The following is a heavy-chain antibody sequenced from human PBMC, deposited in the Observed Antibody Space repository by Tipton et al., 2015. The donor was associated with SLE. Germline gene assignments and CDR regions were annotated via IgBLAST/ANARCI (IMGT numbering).Heavy chain of an antibody. J-gene: IGHJ4*02. D-gene: IGHD3-22*01. CDR3: ARGAARGDYDSSGYYTWDY. CDR1: GGSFSGYY. CDR2: IYYSGST. V-gene: IGHV4-59*01. Sequence: TLSLTCAVYGGSFSGYYWSWIRQSPGKGLEWIGYIYYSGSTNYNPSLKSRVTISVDTSKSQFSLKLRSVTAADTAVFYCARGAARGDYDSSGYYTWDYWGQGSLVTVSS.